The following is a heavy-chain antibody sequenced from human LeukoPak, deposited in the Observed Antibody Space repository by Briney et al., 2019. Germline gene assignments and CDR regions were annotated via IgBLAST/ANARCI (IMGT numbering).Heavy chain of an antibody. Sequence: GGSLRLSCAASGFTFSNYAMSWVCQAPGKGLEWVSGISLSGGSTHYADSVKGRFTISRDNSKNTLYLQMSSLRDEDTAVYYCASGFSSSPYFDYWGQGTLVTVSS. D-gene: IGHD6-6*01. CDR3: ASGFSSSPYFDY. CDR2: ISLSGGST. CDR1: GFTFSNYA. V-gene: IGHV3-23*01. J-gene: IGHJ4*02.